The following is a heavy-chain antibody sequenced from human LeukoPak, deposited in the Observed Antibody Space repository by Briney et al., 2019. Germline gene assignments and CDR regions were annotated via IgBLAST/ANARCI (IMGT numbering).Heavy chain of an antibody. V-gene: IGHV3-30-3*01. J-gene: IGHJ4*02. Sequence: GGSLRLSCAASGFTFSSYAMHWVRQAPGKGLEWVAVISYDGSNKYYADSVKGRFTISRDNSKNTLYLQMDSLRAEDTAVYYCARDGLPTGEDFDYWGQGTLVTVSS. CDR1: GFTFSSYA. CDR2: ISYDGSNK. D-gene: IGHD7-27*01. CDR3: ARDGLPTGEDFDY.